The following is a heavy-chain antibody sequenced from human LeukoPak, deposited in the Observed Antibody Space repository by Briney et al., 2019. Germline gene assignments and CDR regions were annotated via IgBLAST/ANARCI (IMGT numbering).Heavy chain of an antibody. Sequence: GGSLRLSCAASGFTFRTYSMNWVRQAPGKGLEWVLYISSDSSYIHYADSMKGRFTISRDNAKNSLYLQMNSLRAEDTAVYYCARDRGAATGTISLDYWGQGTLVTVSS. CDR2: ISSDSSYI. CDR1: GFTFRTYS. D-gene: IGHD1-1*01. V-gene: IGHV3-21*01. CDR3: ARDRGAATGTISLDY. J-gene: IGHJ4*02.